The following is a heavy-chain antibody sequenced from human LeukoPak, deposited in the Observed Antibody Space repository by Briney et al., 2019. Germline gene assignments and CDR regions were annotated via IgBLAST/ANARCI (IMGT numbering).Heavy chain of an antibody. CDR3: ARGDPHADL. CDR2: ITISGHTK. CDR1: GFTLNTYE. J-gene: IGHJ5*02. Sequence: PGGSLRLSCAASGFTLNTYEMNWVRQAPGKGLEWIADITISGHTKNYADSVKGRFTISRDNAGPSLSLPMNSLRVEDTGVYYCARGDPHADLWGQGTLVTVPS. V-gene: IGHV3-48*03.